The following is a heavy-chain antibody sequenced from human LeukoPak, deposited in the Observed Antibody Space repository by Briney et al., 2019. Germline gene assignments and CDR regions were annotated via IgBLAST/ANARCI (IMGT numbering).Heavy chain of an antibody. J-gene: IGHJ3*02. CDR1: GYTFTNYA. CDR3: ARVSRDPYVFDM. CDR2: INTNTRDP. D-gene: IGHD2-21*02. Sequence: GASVKVSCKASGYTFTNYAINWVRQAPGQGLEWMGWINTNTRDPTYAQDFTGRFVFSLATSVSTAYLQISSLKSEDSAVYYCARVSRDPYVFDMWGQGTMITVSP. V-gene: IGHV7-4-1*02.